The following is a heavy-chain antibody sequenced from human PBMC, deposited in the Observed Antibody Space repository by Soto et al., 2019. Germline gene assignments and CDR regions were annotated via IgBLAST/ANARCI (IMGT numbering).Heavy chain of an antibody. CDR3: ARMPTGIAAACTSYYYVMDV. D-gene: IGHD6-13*01. CDR1: GFTFSSYG. Sequence: QVQLVESGGGVVQPGRSLRLSCAASGFTFSSYGMHWVRQAPGKGLEWVAVIWYDGSNKYYADSVKGRFTISRDNSKNTRYLQMNSLRAEDTAGYYCARMPTGIAAACTSYYYVMDVWGQGTTVTVSS. CDR2: IWYDGSNK. V-gene: IGHV3-33*01. J-gene: IGHJ6*02.